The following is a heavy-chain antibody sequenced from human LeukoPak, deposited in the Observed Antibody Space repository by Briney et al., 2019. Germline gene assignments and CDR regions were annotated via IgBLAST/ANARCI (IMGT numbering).Heavy chain of an antibody. CDR1: GESISGFY. D-gene: IGHD5-18*01. V-gene: IGHV4-59*01. Sequence: SETLSLTCTVSGESISGFYWTWIRQPPGKGLEWIGYIYYSGSTNYNPSLKSRVTISVDTSKNQFSLKLSSVTAADTAVYYCARDGGTAGYSIGADYWGQGTLVTVSS. CDR3: ARDGGTAGYSIGADY. J-gene: IGHJ4*02. CDR2: IYYSGST.